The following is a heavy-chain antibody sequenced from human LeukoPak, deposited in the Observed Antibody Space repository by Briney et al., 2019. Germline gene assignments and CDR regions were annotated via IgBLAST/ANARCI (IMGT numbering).Heavy chain of an antibody. V-gene: IGHV3-23*01. CDR1: GFTFSSYA. D-gene: IGHD6-19*01. CDR3: AKDHSYGSGWFSVGY. Sequence: GGSLRLSCAASGFTFSSYAMSWVRQAPGKGLEWVSEISGSGDNTYYADPVKGRFTISRDNSKNTLYLQMNSLRAEDTAVYYCAKDHSYGSGWFSVGYWGQGALVTVSS. J-gene: IGHJ4*02. CDR2: ISGSGDNT.